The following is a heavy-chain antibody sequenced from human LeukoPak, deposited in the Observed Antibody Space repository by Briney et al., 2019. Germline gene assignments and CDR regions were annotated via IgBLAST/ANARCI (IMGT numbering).Heavy chain of an antibody. Sequence: SETLSLTCAVYGGSFSGYYWSWIRQPPGKGLEWIGGIHYSGTTYYNSSLKSRLTISVDTSKNQFSLKLTSVTAADTAVYFCARLRIAVPGLDAFDIWGQGTMVTVSS. CDR1: GGSFSGYY. CDR2: IHYSGTT. D-gene: IGHD6-19*01. J-gene: IGHJ3*02. CDR3: ARLRIAVPGLDAFDI. V-gene: IGHV4-34*01.